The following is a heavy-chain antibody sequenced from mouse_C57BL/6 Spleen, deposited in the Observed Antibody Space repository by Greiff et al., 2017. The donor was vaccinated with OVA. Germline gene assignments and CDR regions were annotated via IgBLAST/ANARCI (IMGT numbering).Heavy chain of an antibody. J-gene: IGHJ4*01. CDR2: IDPNSGGT. CDR1: GYTFTSYW. V-gene: IGHV1-72*01. Sequence: QVQLKQPGAELVKPGASVKLSCKASGYTFTSYWMHWVKQRPGRGLEWIGRIDPNSGGTKYNEKFKSKATLTVDKPSSTAYMQLSSLTSEDSAVYYWARGPFYYGSSSYAMDYWGQGTSVTVSS. CDR3: ARGPFYYGSSSYAMDY. D-gene: IGHD1-1*01.